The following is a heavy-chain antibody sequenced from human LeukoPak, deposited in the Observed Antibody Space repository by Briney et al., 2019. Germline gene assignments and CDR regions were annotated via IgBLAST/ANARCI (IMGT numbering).Heavy chain of an antibody. V-gene: IGHV4-34*01. CDR2: INHSGST. CDR1: GGSFSGYY. J-gene: IGHJ4*02. CDR3: ACIYSYGYYFDY. Sequence: SETLSLTCAVYGGSFSGYYWSWIRQPPGKGLEWIGEINHSGSTYYNPSLKSRVTISVDTSKNQFSLKLSSVTAADTAVYYCACIYSYGYYFDYWGQGTLVTVSS. D-gene: IGHD5-18*01.